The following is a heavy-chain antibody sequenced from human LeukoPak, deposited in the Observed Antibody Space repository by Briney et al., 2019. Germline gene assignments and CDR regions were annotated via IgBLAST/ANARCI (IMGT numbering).Heavy chain of an antibody. V-gene: IGHV1-8*01. CDR3: ARGTSRDRDAFDI. J-gene: IGHJ3*02. CDR1: GYTFTSYE. CDR2: MNPNSGNT. Sequence: ASVKVSCKASGYTFTSYEINWVRQATGQGLEWMGWMNPNSGNTGYAQKFQGRVTMTRNTSISTAYMELSSLRSEDTAVYYCARGTSRDRDAFDIWGQGTMVTVSS. D-gene: IGHD3-22*01.